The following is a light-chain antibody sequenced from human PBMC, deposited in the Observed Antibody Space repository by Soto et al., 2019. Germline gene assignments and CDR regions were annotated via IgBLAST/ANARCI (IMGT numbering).Light chain of an antibody. V-gene: IGKV1-5*01. CDR2: DAS. CDR1: QSISSW. Sequence: DIHMSQSPSTLSAFVGDRVTITCRANQSISSWLAWYQQKSGKAPKLLIYDASTLESGVPSSFSGSGSGTEFTLTISSLQPDDFATYYCQQYHTFPWTFGQGTKVDIK. J-gene: IGKJ1*01. CDR3: QQYHTFPWT.